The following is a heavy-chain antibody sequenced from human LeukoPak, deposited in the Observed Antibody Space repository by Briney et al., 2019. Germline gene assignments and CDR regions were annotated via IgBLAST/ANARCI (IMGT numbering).Heavy chain of an antibody. D-gene: IGHD1-26*01. CDR3: AREGPFVGATKTNWFDP. J-gene: IGHJ5*02. CDR1: GYTFTGYY. Sequence: ASVKVSCKASGYTFTGYYMHWVRQAPGQGLGWMGWINPNSGGTNYAQKFQGRVTMTRDTSISTAYMGLSRLRSDDTAVYYCAREGPFVGATKTNWFDPWGQGTLVTVSS. CDR2: INPNSGGT. V-gene: IGHV1-2*02.